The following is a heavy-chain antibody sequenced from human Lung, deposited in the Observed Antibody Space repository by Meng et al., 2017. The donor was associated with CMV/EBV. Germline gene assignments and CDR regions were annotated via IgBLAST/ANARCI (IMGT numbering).Heavy chain of an antibody. V-gene: IGHV4-4*03. J-gene: IGHJ4*02. Sequence: GRLQGSRPGLVKPPGTLSLTCGVSGGSISSSNWWSWVRQPPGKGLEWIGEIYHSGSTNYNPSLKSRVTISVDKSKNQFSLKLSSVTAADTAVYYCASFPPPGKQWLVTDYWGQGTLVTVSS. CDR3: ASFPPPGKQWLVTDY. CDR2: IYHSGST. CDR1: GGSISSSNW. D-gene: IGHD6-19*01.